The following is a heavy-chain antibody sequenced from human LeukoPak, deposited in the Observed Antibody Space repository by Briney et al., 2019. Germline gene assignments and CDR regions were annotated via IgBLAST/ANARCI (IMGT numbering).Heavy chain of an antibody. CDR1: RYTFTSHL. J-gene: IGHJ6*02. D-gene: IGHD2-8*01. CDR2: INAGNGII. V-gene: IGHV1-3*01. CDR3: ARGLIVPSCMDV. Sequence: VASVKVSCKASRYTFTSHLMHWVRRAPGQRLEWMGWINAGNGIIKYSQKFQARVAITRDTSASTAYMELSSLRSEDTAVYYCARGLIVPSCMDVWGQGTTVTVSS.